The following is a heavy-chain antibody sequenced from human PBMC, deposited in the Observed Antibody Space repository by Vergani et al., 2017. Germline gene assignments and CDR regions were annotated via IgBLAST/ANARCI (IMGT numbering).Heavy chain of an antibody. CDR2: MYYSGRT. V-gene: IGHV4-59*11. Sequence: QVQLQESGPGLVKSSETLSLTCSVSFDYIRNLYCNWIRQPPGKGLEWIGYMYYSGRTNYNPSLKSRVTMLVDTSKNQFSLKLTSVTAADTAVYYCARLQFGAAAPDYWGQGTLVIVSS. D-gene: IGHD6-13*01. CDR1: FDYIRNLY. J-gene: IGHJ4*02. CDR3: ARLQFGAAAPDY.